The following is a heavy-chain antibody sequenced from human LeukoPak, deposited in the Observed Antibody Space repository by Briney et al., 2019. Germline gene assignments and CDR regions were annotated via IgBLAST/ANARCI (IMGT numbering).Heavy chain of an antibody. CDR1: GFAFSSYG. Sequence: GGSLRLSCAASGFAFSSYGMHGVRQAPGKGLEWVAVISYDGSNKYYADSVKGRFTISRDNSKNTLCLQMNSLRADDTAVYYYAKDRQFSGGRSFIPDAFDIWGQGTMVTVSS. CDR2: ISYDGSNK. D-gene: IGHD3-10*01. V-gene: IGHV3-30*18. CDR3: AKDRQFSGGRSFIPDAFDI. J-gene: IGHJ3*02.